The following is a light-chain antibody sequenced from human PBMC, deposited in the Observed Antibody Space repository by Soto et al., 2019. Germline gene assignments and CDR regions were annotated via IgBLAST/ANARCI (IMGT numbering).Light chain of an antibody. V-gene: IGKV1-27*01. Sequence: DIQMTQSPSSLSASVGDRVTITCRASQGITSYLAWYQQKPGTVPKLLIYTASTLQSGVPSRFSGSGSGTDFSLTITSLQPEDVATYYCQQYHSAPLTFGPGTKVDIK. CDR2: TAS. CDR1: QGITSY. CDR3: QQYHSAPLT. J-gene: IGKJ3*01.